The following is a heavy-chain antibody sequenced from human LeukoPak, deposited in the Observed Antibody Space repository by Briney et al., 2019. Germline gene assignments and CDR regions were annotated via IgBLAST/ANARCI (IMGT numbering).Heavy chain of an antibody. V-gene: IGHV4-39*01. Sequence: SETLSLTCTVSGGSISSSSYYWGWIRQPPGKGLEWIGSIYNSGSTYYNPSLKSRVTISVDTSKNQFSLKLSSVTAADTAVYYCARLLNLEVDYWGQGTLVTVSS. J-gene: IGHJ4*02. D-gene: IGHD1-1*01. CDR3: ARLLNLEVDY. CDR2: IYNSGST. CDR1: GGSISSSSYY.